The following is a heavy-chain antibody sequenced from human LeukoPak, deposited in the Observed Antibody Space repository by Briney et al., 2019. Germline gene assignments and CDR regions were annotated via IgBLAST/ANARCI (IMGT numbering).Heavy chain of an antibody. D-gene: IGHD3-10*01. Sequence: SEPLSLTCTLSGGSISSGDYYWTWIRQPAGKGLEWIGRIYTTGSTSYNPSLKNRVTISVDTSKNQISLKLSSVTAADTAVYYCARDRGISTARGVPSWFDPWGQGTLVTVSS. V-gene: IGHV4-61*02. CDR3: ARDRGISTARGVPSWFDP. CDR1: GGSISSGDYY. J-gene: IGHJ5*02. CDR2: IYTTGST.